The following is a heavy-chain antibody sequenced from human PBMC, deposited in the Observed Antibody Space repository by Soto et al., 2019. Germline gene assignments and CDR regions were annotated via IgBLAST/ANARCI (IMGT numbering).Heavy chain of an antibody. D-gene: IGHD6-13*01. J-gene: IGHJ5*02. CDR2: INHSGST. CDR3: ASIAAAGTPRNWFDP. V-gene: IGHV4-34*01. Sequence: SETLSLTCAVYGGSFSGYYWSWIRQPPGKGLEWIGEINHSGSTNYNPSLKSRVTISVDMSKNQFSLKLSSVTAADTAVYYCASIAAAGTPRNWFDPWGQGTLVTVSS. CDR1: GGSFSGYY.